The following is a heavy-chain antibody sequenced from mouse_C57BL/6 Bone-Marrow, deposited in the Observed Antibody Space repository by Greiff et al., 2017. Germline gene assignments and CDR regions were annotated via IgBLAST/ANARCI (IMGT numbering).Heavy chain of an antibody. CDR3: ARSYYSNYESYFDY. Sequence: EVQLVESGGGLVQPGGSLKLSCAASGFTFSDYGMAWVRQAPRKGPEWVAFISNLAYSIYYADTVTGRFTISRENAKNTLYLEMSSLRSEDTAMYYCARSYYSNYESYFDYWGQGTTLTVSS. CDR2: ISNLAYSI. CDR1: GFTFSDYG. V-gene: IGHV5-15*01. D-gene: IGHD2-5*01. J-gene: IGHJ2*01.